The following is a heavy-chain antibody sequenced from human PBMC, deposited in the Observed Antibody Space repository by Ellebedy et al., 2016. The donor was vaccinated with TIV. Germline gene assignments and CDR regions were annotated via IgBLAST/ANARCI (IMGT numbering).Heavy chain of an antibody. CDR2: ISGSNT. CDR3: VTWGQSYGR. Sequence: GESLKISCAASGFTFSNYAMCWVRQAPGKGLEWVSTISGSNTYYADSVRGRLTISRDNSRNTLYLQINSLRVDDTAVYYCVTWGQSYGRWGQGSLVTISS. D-gene: IGHD3-16*01. CDR1: GFTFSNYA. V-gene: IGHV3-23*01. J-gene: IGHJ4*02.